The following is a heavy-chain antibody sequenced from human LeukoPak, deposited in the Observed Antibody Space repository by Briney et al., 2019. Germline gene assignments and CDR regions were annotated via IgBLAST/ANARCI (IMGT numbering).Heavy chain of an antibody. V-gene: IGHV3-7*01. CDR1: GFTFSSYW. CDR2: IKQDGSEK. Sequence: PGGSLRLSCAASGFTFSSYWMGCVRQAPGKGLEWVANIKQDGSEKYYVDSVKGRFTISRDHAKNSLYLQMNSLRAEDTAVYYCARSYGDYDYWGQGTLVTVSS. CDR3: ARSYGDYDY. J-gene: IGHJ4*02. D-gene: IGHD4-17*01.